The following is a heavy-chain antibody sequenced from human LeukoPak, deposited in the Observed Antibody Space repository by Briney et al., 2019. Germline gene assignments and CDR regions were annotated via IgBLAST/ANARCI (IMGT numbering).Heavy chain of an antibody. J-gene: IGHJ4*02. CDR3: ARVVLGYYFDY. CDR1: GFTFSSYE. Sequence: GGSLRLSCAASGFTFSSYEMNWVRQAPGKGLEWVSYISSSGSTIYYADSVKGRFTISRDNAKNSLYLQMNSLTAEDTAVYYCARVVLGYYFDYWGQGTLVTVSS. D-gene: IGHD2-15*01. V-gene: IGHV3-48*03. CDR2: ISSSGSTI.